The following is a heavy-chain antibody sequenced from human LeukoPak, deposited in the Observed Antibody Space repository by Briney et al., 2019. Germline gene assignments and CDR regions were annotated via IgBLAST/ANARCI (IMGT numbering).Heavy chain of an antibody. D-gene: IGHD3-22*01. CDR3: TTPEPRDDSSGYSVNDAFDI. Sequence: PGGSLRLSCAASGFTFTNAWMSWVRQVPGKGLEWVGRIQSKSDGGTTEYAAPVEGRFTISRDDSKNTLYLQMNSLKIEDTGVYYCTTPEPRDDSSGYSVNDAFDIWGQGTMVTVSS. V-gene: IGHV3-15*01. CDR1: GFTFTNAW. J-gene: IGHJ3*02. CDR2: IQSKSDGGTT.